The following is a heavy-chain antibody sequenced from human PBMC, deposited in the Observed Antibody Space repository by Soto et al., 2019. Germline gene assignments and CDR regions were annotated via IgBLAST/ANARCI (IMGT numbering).Heavy chain of an antibody. Sequence: PGGSLRLSCAASGFTFSSYAMSWVRQAPGKGLEWVSAISGSGGSTYYADSVKGRFTISRDNSKNTLYLQMNSLRAEDTAVYYCAKVAYCGGDCYSDDPYYFDYWGQGT. J-gene: IGHJ4*02. CDR3: AKVAYCGGDCYSDDPYYFDY. D-gene: IGHD2-21*02. CDR1: GFTFSSYA. CDR2: ISGSGGST. V-gene: IGHV3-23*01.